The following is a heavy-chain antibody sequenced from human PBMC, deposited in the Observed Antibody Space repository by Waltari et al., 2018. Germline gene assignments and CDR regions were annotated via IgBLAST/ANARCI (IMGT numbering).Heavy chain of an antibody. Sequence: QVQLVQSGAEVKKPGSSVKVSCKASGGTFSSYAISWVRQAPGQGLEWMGGIIPSCGTANYAQKFQGRVTITADESTSTAYMELSSLRSEDTAVYYCARVRPYGSGSYYNSPFDYWGQGTLVTVSS. CDR1: GGTFSSYA. D-gene: IGHD3-10*01. J-gene: IGHJ4*02. CDR3: ARVRPYGSGSYYNSPFDY. CDR2: IIPSCGTA. V-gene: IGHV1-69*13.